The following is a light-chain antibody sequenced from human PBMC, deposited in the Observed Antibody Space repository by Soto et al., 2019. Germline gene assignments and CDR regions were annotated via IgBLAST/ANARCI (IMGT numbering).Light chain of an antibody. V-gene: IGLV2-14*03. CDR2: DVT. Sequence: QSVLTQPASVSGSPGQSITISCTGTNSDVGAYNYVSWYQQHPGKAPKLMIYDVTNRPSGVSNRFSGSKSGYTASLTISGLQAEDEADYYCSSYTTSSTYVFGPGTKVTVL. CDR1: NSDVGAYNY. CDR3: SSYTTSSTYV. J-gene: IGLJ1*01.